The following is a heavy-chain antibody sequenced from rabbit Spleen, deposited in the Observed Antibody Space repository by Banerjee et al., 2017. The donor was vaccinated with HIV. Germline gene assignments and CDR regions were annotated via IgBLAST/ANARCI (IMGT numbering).Heavy chain of an antibody. CDR1: GFSFSYTAV. CDR2: INTSHGDT. CDR3: ARETSSGWGIVSFYFSL. J-gene: IGHJ4*01. Sequence: QEQLEESGGGLVKPEGSLTLTCKASGFSFSYTAVMCWVRQAPGKGLEWIACINTSHGDTVYANWAKGRFTISKTSSTTMTLQMTSMTAADTATYFCARETSSGWGIVSFYFSLWGPGTLVTVS. D-gene: IGHD4-1*01. V-gene: IGHV1S45*01.